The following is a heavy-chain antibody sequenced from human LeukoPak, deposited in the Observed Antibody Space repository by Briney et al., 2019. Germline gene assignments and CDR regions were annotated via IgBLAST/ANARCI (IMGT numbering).Heavy chain of an antibody. CDR3: ARGFATYYYDSSGYYAFDI. CDR1: GYTFTSYY. V-gene: IGHV1-46*01. CDR2: INPSGGST. D-gene: IGHD3-22*01. Sequence: ASVKVSCKASGYTFTSYYMHWVRQAPGQGLEWMGIINPSGGSTSYAQKFQGRVTMTRDTSTSTVYMELSSLRSEDTAVYYCARGFATYYYDSSGYYAFDIWGQGTMVTVSS. J-gene: IGHJ3*02.